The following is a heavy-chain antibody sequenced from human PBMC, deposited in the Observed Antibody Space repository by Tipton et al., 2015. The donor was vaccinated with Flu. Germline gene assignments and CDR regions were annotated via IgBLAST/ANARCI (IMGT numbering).Heavy chain of an antibody. CDR2: IYPGDPAT. V-gene: IGHV5-51*01. D-gene: IGHD6-19*01. Sequence: QLVQSGAEVKKPGESLKISCKGSGYSFTSYWIGWLRQVPGKALEWTGIIYPGDPATRYSRSSQGQVPISADKSISTACMQWSSLKASDTAMYYCVRQGSGWYKARDPFDYWGQGTLVTGSS. CDR1: GYSFTSYW. J-gene: IGHJ4*02. CDR3: VRQGSGWYKARDPFDY.